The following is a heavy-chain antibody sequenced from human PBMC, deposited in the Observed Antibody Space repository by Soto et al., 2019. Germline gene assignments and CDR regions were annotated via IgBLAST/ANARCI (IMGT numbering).Heavy chain of an antibody. V-gene: IGHV3-30*18. Sequence: QVQLVESGGGVVQPGRSLRLSCAASGFTFSSYGMHWVRQAPGKGLEWVAVISYDGSNKYYADSVKGRFTISRDNSKNTLYLQMNSLRAEDTAVYYCAKGELGISWNYFDYWGQGTLFTVSS. CDR1: GFTFSSYG. CDR3: AKGELGISWNYFDY. J-gene: IGHJ4*02. D-gene: IGHD7-27*01. CDR2: ISYDGSNK.